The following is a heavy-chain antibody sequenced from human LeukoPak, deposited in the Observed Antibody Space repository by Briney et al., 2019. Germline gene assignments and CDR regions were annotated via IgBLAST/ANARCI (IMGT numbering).Heavy chain of an antibody. Sequence: SETLSLTCTVSGGSISSSSYYWGWIRQPPGKGLEWIGSIYYSGSTYYNPSLKSRVTISVDTSKNQFSLKLSSVTAADTAVYYCARDNSEYDSSTYMFDYWGQGTLVTVSS. CDR2: IYYSGST. CDR3: ARDNSEYDSSTYMFDY. V-gene: IGHV4-39*07. J-gene: IGHJ4*02. CDR1: GGSISSSSYY. D-gene: IGHD3-22*01.